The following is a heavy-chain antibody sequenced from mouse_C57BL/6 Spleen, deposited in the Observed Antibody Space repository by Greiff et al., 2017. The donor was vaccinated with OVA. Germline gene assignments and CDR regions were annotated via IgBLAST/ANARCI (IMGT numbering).Heavy chain of an antibody. V-gene: IGHV1-64*01. CDR1: GYTFTSYW. CDR2: IHPNSGSN. CDR3: ARYEITTGFAY. D-gene: IGHD2-4*01. Sequence: QVQLQQPGAELVKPGASVKLSCKASGYTFTSYWMHWVKQRPGQGLEWIGMIHPNSGSNNYTEKFKSKATLTVDKSSSTAYMQLSSLTSEDSAVYYCARYEITTGFAYWGQGTLVTFSA. J-gene: IGHJ3*01.